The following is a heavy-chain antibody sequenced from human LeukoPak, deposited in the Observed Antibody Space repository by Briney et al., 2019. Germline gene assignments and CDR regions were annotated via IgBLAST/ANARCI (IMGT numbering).Heavy chain of an antibody. V-gene: IGHV1-18*01. CDR2: ISAYNGNT. CDR1: GYTFTSYG. J-gene: IGHJ5*02. Sequence: ASVKVSCKASGYTFTSYGISWVRQAPGQGLEWMGWISAYNGNTNYAQKLQGRVTMTTDTSTSTAYMELRSLRTDDTAVYYCARDSGTLWFGEIHWFDPWGQGTLVTVSS. CDR3: ARDSGTLWFGEIHWFDP. D-gene: IGHD3-10*01.